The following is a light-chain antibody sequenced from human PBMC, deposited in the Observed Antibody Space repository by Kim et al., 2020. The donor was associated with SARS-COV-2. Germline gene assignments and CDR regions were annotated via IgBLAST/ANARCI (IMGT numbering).Light chain of an antibody. J-gene: IGLJ3*02. V-gene: IGLV1-47*02. CDR1: PSNVDKTY. CDR2: GNN. CDR3: AAWDDTLSARV. Sequence: TLSCSETPSNVDKTYFYWYQQLPGTAPRLLIYGNNQRPSGVPDRFSGSKSGTSASLAISGLRSEDEANYYCAAWDDTLSARVFGGGTQLTVL.